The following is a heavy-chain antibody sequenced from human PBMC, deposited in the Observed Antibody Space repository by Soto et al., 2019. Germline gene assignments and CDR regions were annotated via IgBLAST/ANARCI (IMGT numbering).Heavy chain of an antibody. CDR3: AHIPNYYQYDWFDP. V-gene: IGHV2-5*02. CDR2: IYWDDDK. Sequence: QITLKESGTTLVKPTQTLTLTCTFSGFSLTTRGVGVGWIRQPPGKALECLALIYWDDDKRYSPSLQSRLSLTKDTSKNQVVLTMTNVDPVDTATYYCAHIPNYYQYDWFDPWGQGTLVSVSS. J-gene: IGHJ5*02. CDR1: GFSLTTRGVG. D-gene: IGHD3-16*01.